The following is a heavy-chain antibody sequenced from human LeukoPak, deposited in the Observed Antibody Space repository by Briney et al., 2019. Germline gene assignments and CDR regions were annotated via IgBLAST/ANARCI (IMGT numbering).Heavy chain of an antibody. CDR1: GYTFTGYY. CDR2: INPKSGSI. V-gene: IGHV1-2*02. CDR3: ARGTIGSYSSVHD. J-gene: IGHJ1*01. Sequence: ASVKVSCKASGYTFTGYYIHWVRQAPGQGLEWVGWINPKSGSIDYAQRLQGRVTMTTDTSIATAYMELSRLTPDDTAVYFCARGTIGSYSSVHDWGQGTLVTVSS. D-gene: IGHD1-26*01.